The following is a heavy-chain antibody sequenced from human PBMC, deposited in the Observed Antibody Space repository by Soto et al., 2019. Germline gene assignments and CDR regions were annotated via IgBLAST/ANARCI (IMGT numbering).Heavy chain of an antibody. V-gene: IGHV3-30*18. CDR1: GFTFSSYG. J-gene: IGHJ6*02. CDR3: ANDLGERATVTHYYYYGMDV. D-gene: IGHD4-17*01. Sequence: QVQLVESGGGVVQPGRSLRLSCAASGFTFSSYGMHWVRQAPGKGLEWVAVISYDGSNKYYADSVKGRFTISRDNSKNTLYLQMNSLRAEDTAVYYCANDLGERATVTHYYYYGMDVCGQGTTVTVSS. CDR2: ISYDGSNK.